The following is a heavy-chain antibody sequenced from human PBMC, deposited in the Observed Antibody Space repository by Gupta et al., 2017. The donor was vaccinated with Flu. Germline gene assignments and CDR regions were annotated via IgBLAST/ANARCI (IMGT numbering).Heavy chain of an antibody. CDR2: ISWNSGSI. V-gene: IGHV3-9*01. CDR3: AKAIYSSSSRGTAFDI. D-gene: IGHD6-6*01. Sequence: EVQLVESGGGLVQPGRSLRLSCAASGFTFDAYAMHWVRQAPGKGLEWVSGISWNSGSIGYADSVKGRFTISRDNAKNSLYLQMNSLRAEDTTLYYCAKAIYSSSSRGTAFDIWGQGTMVTVSS. J-gene: IGHJ3*02. CDR1: GFTFDAYA.